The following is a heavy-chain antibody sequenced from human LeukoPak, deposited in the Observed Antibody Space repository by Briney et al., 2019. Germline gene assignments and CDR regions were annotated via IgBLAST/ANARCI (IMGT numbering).Heavy chain of an antibody. Sequence: GGSLRLSCVASGFTFSNYAMSWIRQAPGKGLEWVSSISVGGTTTYYADSVKGRFSISRDNSENTLYLQMNGLRADDTAVYSCAKSFTSSSSDYWGQGTLVTVSS. CDR2: ISVGGTTT. V-gene: IGHV3-23*01. D-gene: IGHD6-13*01. J-gene: IGHJ4*02. CDR1: GFTFSNYA. CDR3: AKSFTSSSSDY.